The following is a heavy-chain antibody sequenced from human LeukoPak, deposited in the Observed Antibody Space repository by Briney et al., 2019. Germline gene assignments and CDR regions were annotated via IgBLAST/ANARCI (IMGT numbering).Heavy chain of an antibody. CDR1: GFIFSDYA. J-gene: IGHJ4*02. CDR3: AKGVAPRAFDY. V-gene: IGHV3-23*01. CDR2: ISGDGAFT. Sequence: PGGSLRLSCTASGFIFSDYAMSWVRQAPGKGLEWVSGISGDGAFTYYGDSVKGRFTISRDNSKNTPYLQMNSLRGEDRAVYYCAKGVAPRAFDYWGQGTLVTVSS.